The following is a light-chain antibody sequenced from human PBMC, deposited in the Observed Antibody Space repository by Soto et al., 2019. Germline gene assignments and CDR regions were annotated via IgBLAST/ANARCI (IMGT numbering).Light chain of an antibody. Sequence: EIVLTQSPATVSLSPGERATLSCRASQSVSSYLAWYQQKPGQAPRLLIYDASNRATGIPARFSGSGSATDFTLTISSLEPEDFAVYYCQQRSNWPPTFGQGTTVEIK. CDR3: QQRSNWPPT. V-gene: IGKV3-11*01. CDR1: QSVSSY. CDR2: DAS. J-gene: IGKJ1*01.